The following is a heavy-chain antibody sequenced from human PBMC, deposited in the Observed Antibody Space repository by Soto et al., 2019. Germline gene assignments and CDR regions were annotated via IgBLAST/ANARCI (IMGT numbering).Heavy chain of an antibody. V-gene: IGHV4-39*01. CDR1: DDSINSDKYY. D-gene: IGHD3-9*01. Sequence: QLQLQESGPGLVKPSETLSLTCSVSDDSINSDKYYWGWIRQPPGKGLEWIGSIYYRGNAYYNPSLQPPVPISLDQSRSQFSLKLNSVTAAASAVYFCARLEGLATISYYFDFWGPGALVTVSS. CDR2: IYYRGNA. CDR3: ARLEGLATISYYFDF. J-gene: IGHJ4*02.